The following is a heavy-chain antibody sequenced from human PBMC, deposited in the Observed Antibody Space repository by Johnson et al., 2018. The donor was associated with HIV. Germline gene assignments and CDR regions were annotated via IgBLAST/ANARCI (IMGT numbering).Heavy chain of an antibody. J-gene: IGHJ3*02. CDR3: AIVPAARRPSDAFDI. V-gene: IGHV3-7*01. CDR2: IKQDGSEK. CDR1: GFTFSSYW. Sequence: VQLVESGGGVVRPGGSLRLSCAASGFTFSSYWMSWVRQAPGKGLEWVANIKQDGSEKYYVDSVKGRFTISRDNAKNSLYLQMNSLRAEDTAVYYCAIVPAARRPSDAFDIWGQGTMVTVSS. D-gene: IGHD6-6*01.